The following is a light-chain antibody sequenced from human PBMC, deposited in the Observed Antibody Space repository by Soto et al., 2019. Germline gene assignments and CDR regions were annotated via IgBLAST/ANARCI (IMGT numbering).Light chain of an antibody. CDR3: QSYDLRLSGFHV. Sequence: QSVLTQPPSVSGAPGQRVTISCTGSISNIGAGYDVHWYQQLPGTVPKVLIYGNSNRPSGVPDRFSGSKSGTSASLAITGLQAEDEADYYCQSYDLRLSGFHVFGTGTKVTVL. CDR1: ISNIGAGYD. CDR2: GNS. V-gene: IGLV1-40*01. J-gene: IGLJ1*01.